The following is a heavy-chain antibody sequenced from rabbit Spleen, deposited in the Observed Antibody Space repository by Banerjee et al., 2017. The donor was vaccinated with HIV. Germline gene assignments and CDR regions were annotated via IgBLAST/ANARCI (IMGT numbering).Heavy chain of an antibody. CDR3: ARDLVGVIGWNFYL. Sequence: QEQLVESGGGLVQPEGSLTLTCTASGFSFSSSYWMSWVRQAPGKGLQWIACINASTGKPVYATWASGRFTISRTSSTTVTLRMTSLTVADRATYFCARDLVGVIGWNFYLWGQGTLVTVS. CDR1: GFSFSSSYW. D-gene: IGHD2-1*01. J-gene: IGHJ4*01. CDR2: INASTGKP. V-gene: IGHV1S45*01.